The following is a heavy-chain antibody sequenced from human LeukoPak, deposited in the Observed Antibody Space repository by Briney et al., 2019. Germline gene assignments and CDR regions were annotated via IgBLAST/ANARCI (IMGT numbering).Heavy chain of an antibody. CDR1: GESLNSYY. CDR3: ARGAWATRLAS. CDR2: IYESGTT. J-gene: IGHJ4*02. V-gene: IGHV4-34*01. Sequence: SQTLSLTCAVYGESLNSYYWSWVRQPPGEGLEWIGEIYESGTTKYNPSLKSRVAISMVPSKQQFSLRLSFVTAADTAVYYCARGAWATRLASWGLGTPVIVSS. D-gene: IGHD2-15*01.